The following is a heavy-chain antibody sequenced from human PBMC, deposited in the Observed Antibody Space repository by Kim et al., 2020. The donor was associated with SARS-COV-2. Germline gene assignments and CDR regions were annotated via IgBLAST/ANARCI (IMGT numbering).Heavy chain of an antibody. V-gene: IGHV3-48*01. CDR1: GFTFSNFS. CDR2: ISSGGSKI. Sequence: GGSLRLSCAASGFTFSNFSMNWVRQAPGKGLEWVSYISSGGSKIHYADSVKGRFTISRDNVENSLSLQMSSLRPEDTAVYYCAKANVFLWLGKWHDDAFELWGQGKMVTVSS. CDR3: AKANVFLWLGKWHDDAFEL. D-gene: IGHD3-10*01. J-gene: IGHJ3*01.